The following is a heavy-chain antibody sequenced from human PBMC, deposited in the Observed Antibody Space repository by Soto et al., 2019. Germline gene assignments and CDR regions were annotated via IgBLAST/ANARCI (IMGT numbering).Heavy chain of an antibody. Sequence: QVQLVQSGAEVKKPGASVKGACKASGYTFTSYYMHWVRQAPGQGLEWMGIINPIGGSTSYAQKFQGRVTMTRHTSTSTVYTELSSLRSEHTAVYYCARANLWFGDGAFDIWGQGTMVTVSS. CDR1: GYTFTSYY. V-gene: IGHV1-46*03. CDR2: INPIGGST. CDR3: ARANLWFGDGAFDI. J-gene: IGHJ3*02. D-gene: IGHD3-10*01.